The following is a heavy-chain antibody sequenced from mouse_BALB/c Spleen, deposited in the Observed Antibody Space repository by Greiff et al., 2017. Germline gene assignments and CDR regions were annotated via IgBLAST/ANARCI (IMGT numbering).Heavy chain of an antibody. J-gene: IGHJ3*01. CDR3: ARWGITFAY. D-gene: IGHD2-4*01. Sequence: QVQLQQSGAELVRPGVSVKISCKGSGYTFTDYAMHWVKQSHAKSLEWIGVISTYYGDASYNQKFKGKATMTVDKSSSTAYMELARLTSEDSAIYYCARWGITFAYWGQGTLVTVSA. V-gene: IGHV1S137*01. CDR1: GYTFTDYA. CDR2: ISTYYGDA.